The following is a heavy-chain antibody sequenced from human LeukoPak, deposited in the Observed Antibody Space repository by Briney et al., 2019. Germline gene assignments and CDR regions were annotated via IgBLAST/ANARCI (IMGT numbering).Heavy chain of an antibody. Sequence: PGGSLRLSCAASGFTFSSYGMSWVRQAPGKGLEWVSAISGSGGSTYYADSVKGRFTISRDNSKNTLYLQMNSLRAEDTAVYYCARGLYDILTGYAPFDYWGQGTLVTVSS. CDR3: ARGLYDILTGYAPFDY. J-gene: IGHJ4*02. CDR2: ISGSGGST. CDR1: GFTFSSYG. D-gene: IGHD3-9*01. V-gene: IGHV3-23*01.